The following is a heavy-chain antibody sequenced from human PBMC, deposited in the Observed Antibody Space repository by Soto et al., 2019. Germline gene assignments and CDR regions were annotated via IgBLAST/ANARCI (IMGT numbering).Heavy chain of an antibody. CDR2: ISAYNGNT. D-gene: IGHD2-15*01. Sequence: GASVKVSCKASGYTFTSYGISWVRQAPGQGLEWMGWISAYNGNTNYALKLQGRVTMTTDTSTSTAYMELRSLRSDDTAVYYCASGAVVVVAANYYYYYGMDVWGQGTTVTVSS. CDR1: GYTFTSYG. J-gene: IGHJ6*02. V-gene: IGHV1-18*01. CDR3: ASGAVVVVAANYYYYYGMDV.